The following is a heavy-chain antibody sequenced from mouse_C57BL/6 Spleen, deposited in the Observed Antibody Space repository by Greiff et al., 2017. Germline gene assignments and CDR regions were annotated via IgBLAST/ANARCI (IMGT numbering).Heavy chain of an antibody. CDR2: IYPGDGDT. CDR1: GYAFSSSW. J-gene: IGHJ4*01. Sequence: QVQLQQSGPELVKPGASVKISCKASGYAFSSSWMNWVKQRPGKGLEWIGRIYPGDGDTNYNGKFKGQATLTAYNSSSTAYMQLSSLTSEDSAVYFCARLYGSSYDYAMAYWGQGTSVTVSS. CDR3: ARLYGSSYDYAMAY. D-gene: IGHD1-1*01. V-gene: IGHV1-82*01.